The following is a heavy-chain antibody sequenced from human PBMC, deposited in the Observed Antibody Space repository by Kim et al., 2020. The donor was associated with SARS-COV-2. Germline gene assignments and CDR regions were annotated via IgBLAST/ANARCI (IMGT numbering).Heavy chain of an antibody. Sequence: GGSLRLSCAASRFTFSSCAMSWVRQAPGKGLEWVSTISTGGESTYYADSVRGRFTISRDNSENTLFLQMNSLRAEDTALYYSAKEGKTGTQVFWGQGTLV. CDR1: RFTFSSCA. D-gene: IGHD1-7*01. CDR3: AKEGKTGTQVF. CDR2: ISTGGEST. V-gene: IGHV3-23*01. J-gene: IGHJ4*02.